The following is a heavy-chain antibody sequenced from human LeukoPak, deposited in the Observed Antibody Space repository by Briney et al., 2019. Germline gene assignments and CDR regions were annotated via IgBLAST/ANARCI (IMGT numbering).Heavy chain of an antibody. J-gene: IGHJ4*02. Sequence: GGSLRLSCAASGFTFSSYAMHWVRQAPGKGLEWVAVISYDGSNKYYADSVKGRFTISRDNSKNTLYLQMNSLRAEDTAVYYCARDANPDSSGYYYSDYWGQGTLVTVSS. D-gene: IGHD3-22*01. CDR2: ISYDGSNK. CDR3: ARDANPDSSGYYYSDY. CDR1: GFTFSSYA. V-gene: IGHV3-30-3*01.